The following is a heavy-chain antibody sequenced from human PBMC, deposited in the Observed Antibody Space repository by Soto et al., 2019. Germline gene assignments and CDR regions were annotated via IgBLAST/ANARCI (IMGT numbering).Heavy chain of an antibody. J-gene: IGHJ2*01. CDR2: ISYDGSNK. CDR1: GFTFSSYG. CDR3: AKDKGVVVPHWYFDL. V-gene: IGHV3-30*18. Sequence: QVQLVESGGGVVQPGRSLRLSCAASGFTFSSYGMHWVRQAPGKGLEWVAVISYDGSNKYYADSVKGRFTISRDNSKNTLYLQMNRLRAEDTALYYCAKDKGVVVPHWYFDLWGRGTLVTVSS. D-gene: IGHD2-15*01.